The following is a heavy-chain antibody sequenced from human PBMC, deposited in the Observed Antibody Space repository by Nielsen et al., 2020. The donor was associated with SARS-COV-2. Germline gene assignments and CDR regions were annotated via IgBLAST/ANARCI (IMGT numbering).Heavy chain of an antibody. CDR2: IYYSGRT. CDR1: GGSISSYY. D-gene: IGHD2-21*02. J-gene: IGHJ5*02. CDR3: ARDECGGDCYSNWFDP. Sequence: SETLSLTCTVSGGSISSYYWSWIRQPPGKGLEWNGYIYYSGRTNYNPSLKSRVTISVDTSKNQFSLKLSSVTAADTAVYYCARDECGGDCYSNWFDPWGQGTLVTVSS. V-gene: IGHV4-59*01.